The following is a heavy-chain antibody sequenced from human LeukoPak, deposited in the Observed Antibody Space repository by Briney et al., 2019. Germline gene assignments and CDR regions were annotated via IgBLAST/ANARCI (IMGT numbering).Heavy chain of an antibody. CDR2: IIPIFGTA. CDR1: GYTFTSYA. V-gene: IGHV1-69*13. Sequence: VASVKVSCKASGYTFTSYAISWVRQAPGQGLEWMGGIIPIFGTANYAQKFQGRVTITADESTSTAYMELSSLRSEDTAVYYCAREDYGSGSYFDYWGQGTLVTVSS. D-gene: IGHD3-10*01. CDR3: AREDYGSGSYFDY. J-gene: IGHJ4*02.